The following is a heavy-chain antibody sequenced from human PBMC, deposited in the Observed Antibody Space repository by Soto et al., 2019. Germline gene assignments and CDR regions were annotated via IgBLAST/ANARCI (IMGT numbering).Heavy chain of an antibody. CDR2: IGTAGDT. CDR3: XXXXYYYDSSGYYFNRGSANYGMDV. CDR1: GFTFSSYD. J-gene: IGHJ6*02. D-gene: IGHD3-22*01. V-gene: IGHV3-13*01. Sequence: GGSLRLSCAASGFTFSSYDMHWVRQATGKGLEWVSAIGTAGDTYYPGSVKGRFTISRENAKXSXXXXXXXXXXEDTXXXYXXXXXYYYDSSGYYFNRGSANYGMDVWGQGTTVTVSS.